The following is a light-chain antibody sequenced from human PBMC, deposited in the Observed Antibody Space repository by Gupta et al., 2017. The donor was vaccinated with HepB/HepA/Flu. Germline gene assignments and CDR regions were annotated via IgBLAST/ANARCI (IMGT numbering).Light chain of an antibody. CDR1: QSISSN. CDR2: AAS. CDR3: QQCNTWPRT. Sequence: EILMTQSPATLSVSPGDRATLSCRASQSISSNLAWYQQKPGQAPRLLIHAASTRATGIPARFSGSGSGTEFTLTISSLQSEDFATYYCQQCNTWPRTFGQGTKVEIK. V-gene: IGKV3-15*01. J-gene: IGKJ1*01.